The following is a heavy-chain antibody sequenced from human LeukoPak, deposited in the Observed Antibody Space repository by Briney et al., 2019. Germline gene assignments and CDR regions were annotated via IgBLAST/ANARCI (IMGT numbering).Heavy chain of an antibody. CDR3: ARPKYDWGVFDY. V-gene: IGHV4-39*01. Sequence: SETLSLTCTFSGGSISSSSYYWGWIRQPPGKGLEWIGSIYYTGSTYYNPSLNSRVTISVDTSKNQFSLRLSSVTAADTAVYYCARPKYDWGVFDYWGQGTLVTVSS. D-gene: IGHD7-27*01. CDR2: IYYTGST. J-gene: IGHJ4*02. CDR1: GGSISSSSYY.